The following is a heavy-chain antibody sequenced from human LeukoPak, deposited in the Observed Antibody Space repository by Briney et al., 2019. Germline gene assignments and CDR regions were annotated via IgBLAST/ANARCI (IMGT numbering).Heavy chain of an antibody. Sequence: ASVKVSCKASGYTFTSYDINWVRQATGQGLEWMGWMNPNSGNTGYAQKFQGRVTMTRNTSISTAYMELRSLRSDDTAVYYCARLAGEYYDFWSGYSINWFDPWGQGTLVTVSS. CDR2: MNPNSGNT. CDR1: GYTFTSYD. CDR3: ARLAGEYYDFWSGYSINWFDP. J-gene: IGHJ5*02. V-gene: IGHV1-8*01. D-gene: IGHD3-3*01.